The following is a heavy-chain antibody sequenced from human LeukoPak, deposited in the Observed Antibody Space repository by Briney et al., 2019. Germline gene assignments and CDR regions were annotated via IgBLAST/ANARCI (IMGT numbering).Heavy chain of an antibody. D-gene: IGHD2-15*01. CDR2: ISYDGTNI. CDR1: GFTFTNYA. V-gene: IGHV3-30*07. CDR3: AKGRYCSGGSCYSRGYFDY. J-gene: IGHJ4*02. Sequence: GGSLRLSCAASGFTFTNYAIQWVRQAPGKGLEWVAVISYDGTNIYYGDSVKGRFTISRDNSKNTLYLQMNSLRAEDTAVYYCAKGRYCSGGSCYSRGYFDYWGQGTLVTVSS.